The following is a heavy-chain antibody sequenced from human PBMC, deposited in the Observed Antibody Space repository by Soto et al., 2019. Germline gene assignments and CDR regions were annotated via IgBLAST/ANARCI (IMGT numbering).Heavy chain of an antibody. CDR1: GFTFSSYS. D-gene: IGHD6-6*01. J-gene: IGHJ4*02. CDR2: ISSSSSYI. CDR3: ARVGGQLVPGFDY. Sequence: EVQLVESGGGLVKPGGSLRLSCAASGFTFSSYSMNWVRQAPGKGLEWVSSISSSSSYIYYADSVKGRFTISRDNAKNSLYLQMNSRRAEDTAVYYCARVGGQLVPGFDYWGQGTRVTVSS. V-gene: IGHV3-21*01.